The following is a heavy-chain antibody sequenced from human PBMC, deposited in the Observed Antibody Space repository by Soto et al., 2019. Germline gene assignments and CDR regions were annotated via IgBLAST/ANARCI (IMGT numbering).Heavy chain of an antibody. CDR2: MNPNSGNT. Sequence: ASVKVSCKASGYTFTTYYISWVRQASGQGLEWMGWMNPNSGNTGYAQKFQGRVTMTRDTSTSTVYMELSSLTSEDTAVYYCASRYRVVTSIHAFDLWGQGTMVTVSS. CDR1: GYTFTTYY. CDR3: ASRYRVVTSIHAFDL. V-gene: IGHV1-8*01. D-gene: IGHD2-21*02. J-gene: IGHJ3*01.